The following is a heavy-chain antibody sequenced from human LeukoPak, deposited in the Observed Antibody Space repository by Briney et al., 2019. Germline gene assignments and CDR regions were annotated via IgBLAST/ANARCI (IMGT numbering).Heavy chain of an antibody. CDR3: ARGRGLTLSYHYFDY. J-gene: IGHJ4*02. D-gene: IGHD3-10*01. V-gene: IGHV5-51*01. Sequence: GESLNISCKGSGYSFTSYWIGWVRQMPGKGLEWMGIIYPGDSDTRYSPPYQGQVTISADKSISTAYLPWSSLNASDTAMYYWARGRGLTLSYHYFDYWGQGTLVTVSS. CDR2: IYPGDSDT. CDR1: GYSFTSYW.